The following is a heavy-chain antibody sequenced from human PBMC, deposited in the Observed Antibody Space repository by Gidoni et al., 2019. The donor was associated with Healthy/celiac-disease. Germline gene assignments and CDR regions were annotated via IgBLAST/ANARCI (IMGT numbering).Heavy chain of an antibody. Sequence: QVQLQQWGAGLLKPSETLSLTCPVYGGSFSGYSWSWIRQPPGKGLEWIGEINHSGSTNYNPSLKSRVTISVDTSKNQFSLKLSSVTAADTAVYYCARIHCSSTSCYTAGGAFDIWGQGTMVTVSS. V-gene: IGHV4-34*01. CDR3: ARIHCSSTSCYTAGGAFDI. CDR1: GGSFSGYS. CDR2: INHSGST. J-gene: IGHJ3*02. D-gene: IGHD2-2*02.